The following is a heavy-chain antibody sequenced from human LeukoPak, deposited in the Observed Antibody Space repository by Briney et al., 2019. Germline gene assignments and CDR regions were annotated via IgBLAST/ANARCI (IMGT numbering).Heavy chain of an antibody. CDR1: GGSISSYY. D-gene: IGHD5-18*01. CDR3: ARGTRGYSYGDYYYYYYVDV. CDR2: IYYSGST. V-gene: IGHV4-59*01. J-gene: IGHJ6*03. Sequence: PSETLSLTCTVSGGSISSYYWSWIRQPPGKGLEWIGYIYYSGSTNYNPSLKSRVTISVDTSKNQFSLKLSSVTAADTAVYYCARGTRGYSYGDYYYYYYVDVWGKGTTVTVSS.